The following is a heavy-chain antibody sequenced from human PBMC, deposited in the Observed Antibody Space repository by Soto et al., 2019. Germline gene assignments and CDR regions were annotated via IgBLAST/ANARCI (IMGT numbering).Heavy chain of an antibody. CDR2: ISYDGSNK. V-gene: IGHV3-30*18. J-gene: IGHJ4*02. D-gene: IGHD3-22*01. CDR3: AKDPRITMIVVVPYYFDY. CDR1: GFTFSSYG. Sequence: GGSLRLSCAASGFTFSSYGMHWVRQAPGKGLEWVAVISYDGSNKYYADSVKGRFTISRDNSKNTLYLQMNSLRAEDTAVYYCAKDPRITMIVVVPYYFDYWGQGTLVTVSS.